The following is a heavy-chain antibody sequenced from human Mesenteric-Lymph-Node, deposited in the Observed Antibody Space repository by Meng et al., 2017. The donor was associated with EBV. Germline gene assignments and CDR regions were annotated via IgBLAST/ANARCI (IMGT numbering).Heavy chain of an antibody. CDR2: IRASNGDT. D-gene: IGHD4-17*01. Sequence: QVQLVQSGTEVKRPGASVKVSCKVSGYSFSDYGISWVRQAPGQGLEWMGWIRASNGDTRSAQKLQGRVTLTTDTSTTTVYMELRSLRSDDTAVYYCARANSLTGVTFDYFDYWGQGTLVTVSS. V-gene: IGHV1-18*01. J-gene: IGHJ4*02. CDR3: ARANSLTGVTFDYFDY. CDR1: GYSFSDYG.